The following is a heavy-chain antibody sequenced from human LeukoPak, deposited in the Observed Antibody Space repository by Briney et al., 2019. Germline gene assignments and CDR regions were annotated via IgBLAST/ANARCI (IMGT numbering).Heavy chain of an antibody. Sequence: SVKVSCKASGGTFSSYAISWVRQAPGQGLEWMGRTIPIFGTANYPQKFQGRVTITADESTSTAYMELSSLRSEDTAVYYCAREMMVAATPWFDPWGQGTLVTVSS. CDR1: GGTFSSYA. D-gene: IGHD2-15*01. V-gene: IGHV1-69*15. CDR2: TIPIFGTA. CDR3: AREMMVAATPWFDP. J-gene: IGHJ5*02.